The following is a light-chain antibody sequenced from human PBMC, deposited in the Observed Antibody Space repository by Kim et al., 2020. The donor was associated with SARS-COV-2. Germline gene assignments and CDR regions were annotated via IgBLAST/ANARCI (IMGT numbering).Light chain of an antibody. V-gene: IGLV1-44*01. CDR1: SSNIGSNT. Sequence: GQGVTISCSGSSSNIGSNTVNWYQQLPGTAPKLLIYSNNQRPSGVPDRFSGSKSGTSASLAISWLQSEDEADYYCAAWDDSLNGWVFGGGTQLTVL. CDR2: SNN. J-gene: IGLJ3*02. CDR3: AAWDDSLNGWV.